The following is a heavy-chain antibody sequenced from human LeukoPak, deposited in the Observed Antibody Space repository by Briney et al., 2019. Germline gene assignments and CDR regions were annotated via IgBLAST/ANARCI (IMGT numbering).Heavy chain of an antibody. CDR2: IDRGVGST. D-gene: IGHD2-2*02. CDR1: GFTFRIYD. J-gene: IGHJ4*02. Sequence: GGSLRLSCAASGFTFRIYDLSWVRQAPGRGLECVSAIDRGVGSTYYADSVKGRFTISRDNSKNTLYLQMNSLRAEDTAVYYCAKDLGVVVPAAISAGGYWGQGTLVTVSS. V-gene: IGHV3-23*01. CDR3: AKDLGVVVPAAISAGGY.